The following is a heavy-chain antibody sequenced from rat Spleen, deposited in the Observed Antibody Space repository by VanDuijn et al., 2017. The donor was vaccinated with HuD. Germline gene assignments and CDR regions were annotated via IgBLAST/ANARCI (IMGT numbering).Heavy chain of an antibody. CDR1: GFTFSNYG. CDR2: ITNTGGST. V-gene: IGHV5-19*01. Sequence: EVQLVESGGGLVQPGRSLKLSCAASGFTFSNYGMHWIRQAPTKGLEWVASITNTGGSTYYPDSVKGRFTISRDNAKSTLYLQMNSLRSEDTATYYCARRHYGYTDYFDYWGQGVMVTVSS. CDR3: ARRHYGYTDYFDY. J-gene: IGHJ2*01. D-gene: IGHD1-9*01.